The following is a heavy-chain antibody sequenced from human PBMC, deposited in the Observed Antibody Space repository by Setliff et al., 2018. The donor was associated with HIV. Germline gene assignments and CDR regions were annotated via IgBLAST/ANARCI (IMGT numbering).Heavy chain of an antibody. Sequence: GASVKVSCKASGYSFINYGISWVRQAPGQGPEWMGWISPYTGNTDYAPRLLGRVTMTIDSSTTTAYMELRSLRADDTALYYCTRYASYTSDWREAFDIWGQGTMVTVSS. CDR2: ISPYTGNT. J-gene: IGHJ3*02. D-gene: IGHD6-19*01. CDR1: GYSFINYG. V-gene: IGHV1-18*01. CDR3: TRYASYTSDWREAFDI.